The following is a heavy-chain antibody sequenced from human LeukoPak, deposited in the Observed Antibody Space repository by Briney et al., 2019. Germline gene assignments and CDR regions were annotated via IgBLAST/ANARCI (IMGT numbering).Heavy chain of an antibody. CDR1: GYTFTSYG. V-gene: IGHV1-2*02. J-gene: IGHJ4*02. Sequence: ASVKVSCKASGYTFTSYGISWVRQAPGQGLEWMGWINPNSGGTNYAQKFQGRVTMTRGTSISTAYMELSRLRSDDTAVYFCARSSSSYSPFDYWGQGTLVTVSS. CDR2: INPNSGGT. D-gene: IGHD2-2*01. CDR3: ARSSSSYSPFDY.